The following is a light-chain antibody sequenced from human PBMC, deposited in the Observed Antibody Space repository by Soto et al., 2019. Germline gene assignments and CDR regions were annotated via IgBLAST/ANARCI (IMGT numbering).Light chain of an antibody. V-gene: IGLV2-14*01. CDR1: SSDVGGYNY. CDR2: DVS. CDR3: SSYTTSSTLV. Sequence: QSVLTQPASVSGSPGQSIAISCTGTSSDVGGYNYVSWYQQHPGTAPKLMIYDVSDRPSGVSNRFSGSKSGNTASLTISGLQAEDEADYYCSSYTTSSTLVFGGGTKVTAL. J-gene: IGLJ2*01.